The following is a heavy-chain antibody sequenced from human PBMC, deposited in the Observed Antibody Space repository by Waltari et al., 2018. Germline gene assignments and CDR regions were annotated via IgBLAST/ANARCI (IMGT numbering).Heavy chain of an antibody. CDR2: IYYSGST. Sequence: QLQLQESGPGLVKPSETLSLTCTVSGGSISSSSYYWGWIRQPPGKGLEWIGSIYYSGSTNYNPSRKSRVTISVDTSKNQFSLKLSSVTAADTAVYYCARGPLFIAAAANPIRPGFDYWGQGTLVTVSS. D-gene: IGHD6-13*01. V-gene: IGHV4-39*07. CDR3: ARGPLFIAAAANPIRPGFDY. J-gene: IGHJ4*02. CDR1: GGSISSSSYY.